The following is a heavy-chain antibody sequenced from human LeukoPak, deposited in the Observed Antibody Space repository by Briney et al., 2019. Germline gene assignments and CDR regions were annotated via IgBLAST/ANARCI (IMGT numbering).Heavy chain of an antibody. Sequence: KTSETLSLTCTVSGGSISSGGYYWSWIRQHPGKGLEWIGYIYYGGSTYYNPSLKSRVTISVDTSKNQFSLKLSSVTAADTAVYYCAREPRTYYYDSSGFFDPWGQGTLVTVSS. CDR1: GGSISSGGYY. J-gene: IGHJ5*02. CDR2: IYYGGST. CDR3: AREPRTYYYDSSGFFDP. V-gene: IGHV4-31*03. D-gene: IGHD3-22*01.